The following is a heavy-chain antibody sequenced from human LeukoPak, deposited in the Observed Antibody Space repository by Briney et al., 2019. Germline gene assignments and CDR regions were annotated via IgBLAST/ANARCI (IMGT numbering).Heavy chain of an antibody. CDR2: INEDGSTT. Sequence: GGSLRLSCAASGFTFSSNWMHWVRQAPGKGLVWVSRINEDGSTTNYADSVKGRSTIFRDNAKNTLYLQMNSLRAEDTAVYYCARGSGYRYFDYWGQGTLVTVSS. D-gene: IGHD3-22*01. CDR3: ARGSGYRYFDY. V-gene: IGHV3-74*01. CDR1: GFTFSSNW. J-gene: IGHJ4*02.